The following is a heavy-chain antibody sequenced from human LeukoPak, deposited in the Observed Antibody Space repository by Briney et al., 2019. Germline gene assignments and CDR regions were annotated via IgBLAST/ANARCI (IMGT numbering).Heavy chain of an antibody. V-gene: IGHV3-30*03. CDR3: ARLLVAQLESRGFDY. D-gene: IGHD2-15*01. J-gene: IGHJ4*02. Sequence: PGGSLRLSCEASGFTFSIYWMHWVRQAPGKGLEWVAVISYDGSNKYYADSVKGRFTISRDNSKNTLYLQMNSLRAEDTAVYYCARLLVAQLESRGFDYWGQGTLVTVSS. CDR2: ISYDGSNK. CDR1: GFTFSIYW.